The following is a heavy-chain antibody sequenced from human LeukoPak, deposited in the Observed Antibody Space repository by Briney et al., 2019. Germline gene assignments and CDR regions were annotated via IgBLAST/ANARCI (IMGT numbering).Heavy chain of an antibody. Sequence: PGGSLRLSCAASGFTFSSYAMSWVRQAPGKGLEWVSAISGSDGSTYYADSVKGRFTISRDNSKNTLYLQMNSLRAEDTAVYYCAKRLLLWFGEGPNWFDPWGQGTLVTVSS. V-gene: IGHV3-23*01. CDR2: ISGSDGST. J-gene: IGHJ5*02. CDR3: AKRLLLWFGEGPNWFDP. D-gene: IGHD3-10*01. CDR1: GFTFSSYA.